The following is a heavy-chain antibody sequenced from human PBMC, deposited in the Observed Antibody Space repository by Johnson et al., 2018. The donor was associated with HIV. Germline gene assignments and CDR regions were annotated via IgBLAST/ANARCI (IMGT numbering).Heavy chain of an antibody. J-gene: IGHJ3*02. CDR1: GFTVSSNY. D-gene: IGHD4-23*01. CDR2: IYSGGST. V-gene: IGHV3-66*02. CDR3: ARWGVVTPHAFDI. Sequence: VQLVESGGGLVQPGGSLRLSCAASGFTVSSNYMSWVRQAPGQGLEWVLVIYSGGSTYYADSVKGRFTISRDNSKNTLYLQMNSLRAEDTAVYYCARWGVVTPHAFDIWGQGTMVTVSS.